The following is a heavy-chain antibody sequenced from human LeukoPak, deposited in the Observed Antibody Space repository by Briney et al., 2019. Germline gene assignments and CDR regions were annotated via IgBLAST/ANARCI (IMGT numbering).Heavy chain of an antibody. CDR3: ARGRRTGEARGYFDY. CDR1: GDSISSDYY. V-gene: IGHV4-38-2*02. CDR2: IYHSGST. Sequence: PSETLSLTCTVSGDSISSDYYWGWIRLPPGKGLEWIGSIYHSGSTYYSPSLKSRVTISVDTSKNQFSLKLTSVDAADTAVYYCARGRRTGEARGYFDYWGQGTLVTVPS. J-gene: IGHJ4*02. D-gene: IGHD1-1*01.